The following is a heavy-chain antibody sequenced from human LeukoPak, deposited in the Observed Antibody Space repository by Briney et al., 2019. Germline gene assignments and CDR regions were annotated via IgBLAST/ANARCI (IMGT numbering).Heavy chain of an antibody. V-gene: IGHV1-2*06. Sequence: ASVKVSCKASGYTFTGYYMHWVRQAPGQGLEWMGRINPNSGGTNYAQKFQGRVTMTRDTSISTAYMELSRLRSDDTAVYCCARSYDSSGYYLYYFDYWGQGTLVTVSS. CDR3: ARSYDSSGYYLYYFDY. D-gene: IGHD3-22*01. J-gene: IGHJ4*02. CDR2: INPNSGGT. CDR1: GYTFTGYY.